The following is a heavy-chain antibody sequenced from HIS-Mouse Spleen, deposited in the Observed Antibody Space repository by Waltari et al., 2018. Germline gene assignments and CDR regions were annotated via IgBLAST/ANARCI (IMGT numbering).Heavy chain of an antibody. CDR2: INHSGST. CDR1: GGSFSGYY. Sequence: QVQLQQWGAGLLKPSETLSLTCAVYGGSFSGYYWSWIRQPPGKGLEWSGEINHSGSTNYNPSLKSRVTISVDTSKNQFSLKLSSVTAADTAVYYCARDGVVGATTGYFDYWGQGTLVTVSS. J-gene: IGHJ4*02. D-gene: IGHD1-26*01. CDR3: ARDGVVGATTGYFDY. V-gene: IGHV4-34*01.